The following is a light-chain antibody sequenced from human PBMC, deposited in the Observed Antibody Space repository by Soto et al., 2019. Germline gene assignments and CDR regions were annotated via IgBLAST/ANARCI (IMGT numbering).Light chain of an antibody. CDR2: DAS. CDR1: ESVVSSY. CDR3: QQYGSIPWT. V-gene: IGKV3-20*01. J-gene: IGKJ1*01. Sequence: EIVVTQSPGTLSLSPGERATLSCRATESVVSSYLAWYQLKPGQAPRLLIYDASSRATGIPDRFSGSGSGTDFTLTISRLEPEDFAVYYCQQYGSIPWTFGQGTKVEIK.